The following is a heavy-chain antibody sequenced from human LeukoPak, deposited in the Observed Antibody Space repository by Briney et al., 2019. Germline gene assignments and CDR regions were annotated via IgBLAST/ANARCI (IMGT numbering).Heavy chain of an antibody. CDR3: ARGPFTLKRGSGWYYYYYYMDV. J-gene: IGHJ6*03. Sequence: SETLSLTCTVSGGSISSHYWSWIRQPPGKGLEWIGYIYYSGSTNYNPSLKSRVTISVDTSKNQFSLKLSSVTAADTAVYYCARGPFTLKRGSGWYYYYYYMDVWGKGTTVNVSS. V-gene: IGHV4-59*11. CDR1: GGSISSHY. D-gene: IGHD6-19*01. CDR2: IYYSGST.